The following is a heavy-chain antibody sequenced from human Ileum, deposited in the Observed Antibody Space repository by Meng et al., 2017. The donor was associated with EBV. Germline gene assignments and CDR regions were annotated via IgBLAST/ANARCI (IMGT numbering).Heavy chain of an antibody. V-gene: IGHV4-59*08. CDR1: GCSISSYY. D-gene: IGHD2-15*01. J-gene: IGHJ4*02. Sequence: VQLQGSGSGLVTPSETLPLPCTGFGCSISSYYWSWIRQPPGKGLAWIGYIYYSGSTNYNPSLKSRVTISVDTSKNQFSLNLSSVTAADTAVYYCARGGWSLDYWGQGTLVTVSS. CDR3: ARGGWSLDY. CDR2: IYYSGST.